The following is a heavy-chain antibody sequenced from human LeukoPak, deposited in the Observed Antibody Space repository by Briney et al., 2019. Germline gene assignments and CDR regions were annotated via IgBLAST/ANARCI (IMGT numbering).Heavy chain of an antibody. Sequence: GASVKDSCKASGYTFTGYYMHWVRQAPGQGLEWMGWINPNSGGTNYAQKFQGRVTMTRDTSISTAYMELSRLRSGDTAVYYCARAPGIGYCSSTSCYQHYWFDPWGQGTLVTVSS. V-gene: IGHV1-2*02. CDR3: ARAPGIGYCSSTSCYQHYWFDP. CDR2: INPNSGGT. CDR1: GYTFTGYY. D-gene: IGHD2-2*01. J-gene: IGHJ5*02.